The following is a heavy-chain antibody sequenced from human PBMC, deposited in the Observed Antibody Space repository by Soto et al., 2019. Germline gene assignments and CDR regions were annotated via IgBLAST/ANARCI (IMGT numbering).Heavy chain of an antibody. CDR3: VKDVGYDSSGYYPFDY. CDR2: ISGSGGST. J-gene: IGHJ4*02. Sequence: PGGSLRLSCAASGFTFSSYAMSWVRPAPGKGLEWVSAISGSGGSTYYADSVKGRFTISRDNSKNTLYLQMNSLRAEDTAVYYCVKDVGYDSSGYYPFDYWGQGTLVTVYS. V-gene: IGHV3-23*01. D-gene: IGHD3-22*01. CDR1: GFTFSSYA.